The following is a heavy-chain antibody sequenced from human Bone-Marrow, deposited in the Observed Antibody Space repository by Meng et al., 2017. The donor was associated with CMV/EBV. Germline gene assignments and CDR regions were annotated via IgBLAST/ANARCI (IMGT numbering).Heavy chain of an antibody. J-gene: IGHJ4*02. V-gene: IGHV1-2*02. D-gene: IGHD7-27*01. CDR2: IHPHRGDT. CDR1: GYTFTAHY. Sequence: ASVKVSCKASGYTFTAHYFHWVRQAPGQGLEWMGWIHPHRGDTNYAQKLQGRVTLTRDTSINTGYMELTGLTSDDTAVYYCARDNNWGPDYWGQGTLVTVSS. CDR3: ARDNNWGPDY.